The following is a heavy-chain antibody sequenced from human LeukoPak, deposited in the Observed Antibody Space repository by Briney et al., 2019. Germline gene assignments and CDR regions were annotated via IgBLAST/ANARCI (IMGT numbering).Heavy chain of an antibody. CDR2: IYPDDSNT. J-gene: IGHJ1*01. V-gene: IGHV5-51*01. CDR3: ARHRYFQL. CDR1: GYSFTSYW. Sequence: GESLKISCKGSGYSFTSYWIGRVRQMPGKGLEWMGIIYPDDSNTKYSPSFQGQVTISVDKSINTAYLQWSSLKASDTAMYYCARHRYFQLWGQGTLVTVSS.